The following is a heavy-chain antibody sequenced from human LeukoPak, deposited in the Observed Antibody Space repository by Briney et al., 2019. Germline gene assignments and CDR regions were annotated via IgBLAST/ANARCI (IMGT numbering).Heavy chain of an antibody. CDR2: IYHSGTT. CDR3: AQKAPYSPGYSQD. Sequence: PSETLALTCTVSGGSITSYYWTWIRQPPGKGLEWIGYIYHSGTTNYNPSLKSRVTISVDTSKNQFSLKLSSVTAADTAVYYCAQKAPYSPGYSQDWGQGTLVTVSS. V-gene: IGHV4-59*01. J-gene: IGHJ4*02. CDR1: GGSITSYY. D-gene: IGHD2-15*01.